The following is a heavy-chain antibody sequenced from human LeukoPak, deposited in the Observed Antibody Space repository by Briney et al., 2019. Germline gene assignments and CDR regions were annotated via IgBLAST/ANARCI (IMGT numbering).Heavy chain of an antibody. CDR1: GGSISSGDYY. J-gene: IGHJ5*02. Sequence: SETLSLTCTVSGGSISSGDYYWSWIRQPPGKGQEWIGYIYYSGSTYYNPSLKSRVTISVDTSKNQFSLKLSSVTAADTAVYYCAREAPRSLNGFDPWGQGTLVTVSS. CDR2: IYYSGST. CDR3: AREAPRSLNGFDP. D-gene: IGHD2-8*01. V-gene: IGHV4-30-4*08.